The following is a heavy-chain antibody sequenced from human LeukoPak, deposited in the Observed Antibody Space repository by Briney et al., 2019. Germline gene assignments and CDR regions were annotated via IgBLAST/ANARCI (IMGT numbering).Heavy chain of an antibody. Sequence: SETLSLTCTVSGGSISSGSYYWSWIRQPAGKGLEWIGRIYTSGSTNYNPSLKSRVTISVDTSKNQFSLKLSSVTAADTAVYYCARDISSWYGKWFDPWGQGTLVTVSS. V-gene: IGHV4-61*02. CDR2: IYTSGST. CDR1: GGSISSGSYY. J-gene: IGHJ5*02. CDR3: ARDISSWYGKWFDP. D-gene: IGHD6-13*01.